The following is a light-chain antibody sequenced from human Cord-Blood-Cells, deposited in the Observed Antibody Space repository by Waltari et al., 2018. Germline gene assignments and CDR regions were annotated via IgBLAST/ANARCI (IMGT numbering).Light chain of an antibody. J-gene: IGLJ1*01. CDR3: SSYTSSSTLV. Sequence: QSALTQPASVSGSPGQSITISCTGTSSDVGGYNYVSWYQQHPGKAPKLMIYDVRNRPSGVSNRFSGSKSGNTASLTISGLKAEDEADYYCSSYTSSSTLVFGTGTKVTVL. V-gene: IGLV2-14*03. CDR2: DVR. CDR1: SSDVGGYNY.